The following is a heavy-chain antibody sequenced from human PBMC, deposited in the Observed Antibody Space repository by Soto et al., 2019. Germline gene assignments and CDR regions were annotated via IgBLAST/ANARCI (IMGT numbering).Heavy chain of an antibody. CDR3: AREHCSSTRCLNVFDY. CDR2: ISSSSSTI. J-gene: IGHJ4*02. D-gene: IGHD2-2*01. V-gene: IGHV3-48*01. CDR1: GFTFSSYS. Sequence: EVQLVESGGGLVQPGGSLRLSCAASGFTFSSYSMNWVRQAPGKGLEWVSYISSSSSTIYYADSVKGRFTISRDNAKNALYLQMNSLRAEDTAVYYCAREHCSSTRCLNVFDYWGQGTLVTVSS.